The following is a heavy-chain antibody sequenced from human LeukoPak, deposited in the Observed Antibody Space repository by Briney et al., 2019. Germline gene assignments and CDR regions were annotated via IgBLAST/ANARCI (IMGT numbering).Heavy chain of an antibody. CDR3: ARDGTCSRGSCYSFYGLDV. D-gene: IGHD2-15*01. V-gene: IGHV3-66*01. CDR1: GFTVSSNY. Sequence: GGSLRLSCAASGFTVSSNYMSWVRQAPGKGLEWVSVIYSGGSTYYADSVKGRFTIARDNSKNTLYLQMNSLRAEDTAVYYCARDGTCSRGSCYSFYGLDVWGQGTTVTVSS. CDR2: IYSGGST. J-gene: IGHJ6*02.